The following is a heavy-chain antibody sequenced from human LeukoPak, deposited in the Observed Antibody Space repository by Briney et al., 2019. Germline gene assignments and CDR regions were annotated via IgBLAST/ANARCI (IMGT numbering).Heavy chain of an antibody. CDR1: GDSISSLDL. CDR3: AGLVGRYSSGLYYYYFDY. D-gene: IGHD3-22*01. CDR2: MYLSGTT. Sequence: SGTLSLTCTVSGDSISSLDLWSWVRQPPGKGLEWIGEMYLSGTTHSNPSVKSRVTISLDKSKNQFFLNLSSVTAADTAVYYCAGLVGRYSSGLYYYYFDYWGQGTLVTVSS. J-gene: IGHJ4*02. V-gene: IGHV4-4*02.